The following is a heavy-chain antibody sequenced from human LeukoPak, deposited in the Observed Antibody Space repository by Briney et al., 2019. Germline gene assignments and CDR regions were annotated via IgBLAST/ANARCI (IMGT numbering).Heavy chain of an antibody. CDR2: ISSSSSYT. J-gene: IGHJ4*02. Sequence: PGGSLRLSCAVSGFIFSDYYMSWIRQAPGKGLEWVSYISSSSSYTNYADSVKGRLTISRDNVKNSLYLQMNSLRAEDTAVYYCATTARNSAWFKVIDYWGRGTLVTVSS. CDR1: GFIFSDYY. D-gene: IGHD6-19*01. V-gene: IGHV3-11*03. CDR3: ATTARNSAWFKVIDY.